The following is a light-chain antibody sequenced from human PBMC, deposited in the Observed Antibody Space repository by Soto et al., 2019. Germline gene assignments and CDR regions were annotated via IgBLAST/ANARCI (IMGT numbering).Light chain of an antibody. CDR3: QQYGTSPIT. Sequence: EIVLTQSPGTLSLSPGERATLSCRASQSVTSSYLAWYQQKPGQAPRLLIYGASSRATGIPDRFGGSGSGTDFTLTISRLEPEDFAVYYCQQYGTSPITFGQGTRLEIK. J-gene: IGKJ5*01. CDR1: QSVTSSY. V-gene: IGKV3-20*01. CDR2: GAS.